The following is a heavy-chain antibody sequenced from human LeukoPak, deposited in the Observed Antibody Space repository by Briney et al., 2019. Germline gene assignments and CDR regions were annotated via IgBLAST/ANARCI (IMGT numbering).Heavy chain of an antibody. CDR3: ASHLMITFGGVIVPYYFDY. J-gene: IGHJ4*02. D-gene: IGHD3-16*02. CDR1: GGSLTDGDYY. Sequence: PSETLSLTCTVSGGSLTDGDYYWGWVRQPPGTGLQWIATTYEGASLKSRVTISLDTSKNQFFLRLTSVTAADTAVYYCASHLMITFGGVIVPYYFDYWGQGTLVTVPS. V-gene: IGHV4-61*08. CDR2: T.